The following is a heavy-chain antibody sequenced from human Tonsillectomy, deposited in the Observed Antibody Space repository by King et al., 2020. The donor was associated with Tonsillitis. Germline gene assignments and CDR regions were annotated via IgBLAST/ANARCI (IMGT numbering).Heavy chain of an antibody. V-gene: IGHV3-48*02. J-gene: IGHJ4*02. CDR1: GFTFSSYS. CDR3: ASERADCSGGSCYQPDY. Sequence: VQLVESGGGLVQPGGSLRLSCAASGFTFSSYSMNWVRQAPGKGLEWVSYISSSSSTIYYADSVKGRFTISRDNAKNSLYLQMNSLRDEDTAVYYCASERADCSGGSCYQPDYWGQGTLVTASS. D-gene: IGHD2-15*01. CDR2: ISSSSSTI.